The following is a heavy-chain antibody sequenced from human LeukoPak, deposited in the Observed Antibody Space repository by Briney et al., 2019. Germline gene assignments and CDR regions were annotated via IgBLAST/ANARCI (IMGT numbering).Heavy chain of an antibody. J-gene: IGHJ4*02. D-gene: IGHD6-19*01. CDR3: AKVSFRYTSDSPAPFDF. V-gene: IGHV3-23*01. CDR1: GFTFSSYA. Sequence: PGGSLRLSCAASGFTFSSYAMSWVRQAPGKGLEWVSAISGTGNTIYYADSVKGRFTVSRDSSKSTVYLQMNSLRAEDTAFYYFAKVSFRYTSDSPAPFDFWGQGTLVTVSS. CDR2: ISGTGNTI.